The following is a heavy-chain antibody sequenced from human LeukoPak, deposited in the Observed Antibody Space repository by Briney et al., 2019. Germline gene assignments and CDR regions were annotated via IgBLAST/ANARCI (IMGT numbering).Heavy chain of an antibody. D-gene: IGHD3-16*02. Sequence: GASVKVSCKVSGYTLTELSTHWVRQAPGKGLEWMGGFDPEDGETIYAQKFQGRVTMTEDTSTDTAYMELSSLRSEDTAVYYCARGAYDYVWGSYRLNWFDPWGQGTLVTVSS. CDR1: GYTLTELS. J-gene: IGHJ5*02. CDR2: FDPEDGET. V-gene: IGHV1-24*01. CDR3: ARGAYDYVWGSYRLNWFDP.